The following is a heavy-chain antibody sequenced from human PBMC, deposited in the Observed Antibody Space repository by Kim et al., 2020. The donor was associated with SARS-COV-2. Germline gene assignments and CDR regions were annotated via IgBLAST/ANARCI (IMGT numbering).Heavy chain of an antibody. CDR3: ARGPRSTSCYACNWFDP. D-gene: IGHD2-2*01. Sequence: SETLSLTCAVYGGSFSGYYWSWIRQPPGKGLEWIGEINHSGSTNYNPSLKSRVTISVDTSKNQFSLKLSSVTAADTAVYYCARGPRSTSCYACNWFDPWGQGTLVTVSS. CDR2: INHSGST. CDR1: GGSFSGYY. V-gene: IGHV4-34*01. J-gene: IGHJ5*02.